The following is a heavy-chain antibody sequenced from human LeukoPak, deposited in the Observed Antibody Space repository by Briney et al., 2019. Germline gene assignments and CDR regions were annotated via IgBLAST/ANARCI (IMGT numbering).Heavy chain of an antibody. CDR2: IYHSGNT. Sequence: GSLRLSCAASGFSFSSYGMYWVRQAPGKGLEWIGEIYHSGNTYYNPSLKSRVTISVDTSKNQFSLKVSSVTAADTAVYYCATTFGRTYYYDSSGIGNWGQGTLVTVSS. V-gene: IGHV4-34*08. D-gene: IGHD3-22*01. J-gene: IGHJ4*02. CDR3: ATTFGRTYYYDSSGIGN. CDR1: GFSFSSYG.